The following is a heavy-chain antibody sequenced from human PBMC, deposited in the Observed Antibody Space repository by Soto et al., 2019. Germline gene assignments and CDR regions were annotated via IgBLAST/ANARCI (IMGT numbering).Heavy chain of an antibody. J-gene: IGHJ4*02. D-gene: IGHD3-10*01. CDR3: ARGISGRGITMVRVHFDY. V-gene: IGHV4-30-2*01. CDR1: GGSISSGGYS. Sequence: PSETLSLTCAVSGGSISSGGYSWSWIRQPPGKGLEWIGYIYHSGSTYYNPSLKSRVTISVDTSKNQFSLKLSSVTAADTAVYYCARGISGRGITMVRVHFDYWGQGTLVTVSS. CDR2: IYHSGST.